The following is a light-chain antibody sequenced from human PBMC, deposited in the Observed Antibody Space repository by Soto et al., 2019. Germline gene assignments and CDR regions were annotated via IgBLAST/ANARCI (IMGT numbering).Light chain of an antibody. V-gene: IGKV1-5*01. J-gene: IGKJ1*01. CDR3: QQYGS. CDR1: QSVSAW. Sequence: DIQMTKSPSALSGSVGDRVTITCRASQSVSAWLAWYQQKPGKAPKLLIYDVSSLESGVPSRFSGSGSGTEFALSISSLQPDDFATYYCQQYGSFGQGTKVDIK. CDR2: DVS.